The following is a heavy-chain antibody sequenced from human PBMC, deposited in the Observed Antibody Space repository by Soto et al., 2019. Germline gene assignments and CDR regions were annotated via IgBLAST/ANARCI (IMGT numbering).Heavy chain of an antibody. CDR3: AKQAVVVAATPWFDP. J-gene: IGHJ5*02. CDR2: ICGGGGST. D-gene: IGHD2-15*01. CDR1: GFTFSTCA. Sequence: EVQLLESGGGLVQPGGSLRLSCAASGFTFSTCAMNWVRQAPGKGLEWVSSICGGGGSTYYGDSVKGRFTISRDNSKNTLYLQINSLRADDTAVYYCAKQAVVVAATPWFDPWGQGTLVTVSS. V-gene: IGHV3-23*01.